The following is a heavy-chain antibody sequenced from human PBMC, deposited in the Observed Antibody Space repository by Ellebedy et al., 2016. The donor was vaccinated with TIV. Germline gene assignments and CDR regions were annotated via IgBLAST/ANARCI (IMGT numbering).Heavy chain of an antibody. CDR3: TVGLFEP. D-gene: IGHD3-10*01. CDR1: GYTFTSYD. J-gene: IGHJ5*02. Sequence: AASVKVSCKPSGYTFTSYDINWVRQAPGQGLEYLGWMQPGSGNTGYAQKFEGRVTMTRDTSTGTAYMELNSLRSEDTAVYYCTVGLFEPWGQGTLVTVSS. V-gene: IGHV1-8*01. CDR2: MQPGSGNT.